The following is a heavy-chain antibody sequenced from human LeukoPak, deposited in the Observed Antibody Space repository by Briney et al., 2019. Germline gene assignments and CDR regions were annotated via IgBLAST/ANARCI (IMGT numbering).Heavy chain of an antibody. J-gene: IGHJ4*02. V-gene: IGHV4-4*07. CDR2: IYTSGST. CDR3: ARGRYSSSWPDQIDY. D-gene: IGHD6-13*01. Sequence: SETLSLTCTVSGGSISSYYWSWIRQPAGKGLEWIGRIYTSGSTNYNPSLKSRVTMSVDTSKNQFSLKLSSVTAADTAVYYCARGRYSSSWPDQIDYWGQGTLVTVSS. CDR1: GGSISSYY.